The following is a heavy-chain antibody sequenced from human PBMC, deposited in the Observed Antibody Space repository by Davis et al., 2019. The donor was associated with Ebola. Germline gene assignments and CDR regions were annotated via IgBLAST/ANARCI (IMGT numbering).Heavy chain of an antibody. CDR1: GFTVSSNY. CDR2: LYSSGST. D-gene: IGHD2-2*01. J-gene: IGHJ6*04. CDR3: GPKCSSTTCGRFGMDV. Sequence: GGSLRLSCAASGFTVSSNYMIWVRQAPGKGLEWVSLLYSSGSTFYADSVKGRFIISRDNSENTLYLQMNSLRAEDAAVYYCGPKCSSTTCGRFGMDVWGKGATVTVSS. V-gene: IGHV3-53*01.